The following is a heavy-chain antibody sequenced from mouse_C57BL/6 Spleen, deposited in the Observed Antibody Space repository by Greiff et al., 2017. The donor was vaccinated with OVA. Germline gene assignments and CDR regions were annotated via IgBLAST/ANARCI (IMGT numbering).Heavy chain of an antibody. CDR1: GYTFTSYW. CDR2: IHPNRGST. Sequence: QVQLQQPGAELVKPGASVKLSCKASGYTFTSYWMHWVKQRPGQGLEWIGMIHPNRGSTNYNEKFKSKATLTVDKSSSTAYMQLSSLTSEDSAVYYCARSPSITTVVPPWFAYWGQGTLVTVSA. CDR3: ARSPSITTVVPPWFAY. V-gene: IGHV1-64*01. D-gene: IGHD1-1*01. J-gene: IGHJ3*01.